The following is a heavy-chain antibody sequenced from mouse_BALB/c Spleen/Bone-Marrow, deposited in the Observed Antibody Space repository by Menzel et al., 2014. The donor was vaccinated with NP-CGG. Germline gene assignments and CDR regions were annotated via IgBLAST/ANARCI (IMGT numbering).Heavy chain of an antibody. CDR3: ARAPLLRLRNYFDY. CDR1: GYTFISYW. Sequence: VKLMEFGAELAKPGPSVKMSCKASGYTFISYWMHWVKQRPGLGLEWIGYINPRTGYTEYNQKFKLKPTLTADNPFSXXYXXXXXLTSEDSAVYYCARAPLLRLRNYFDYWGQSSTRTGSS. CDR2: INPRTGYT. D-gene: IGHD1-2*01. V-gene: IGHV1-7*01. J-gene: IGHJ2*01.